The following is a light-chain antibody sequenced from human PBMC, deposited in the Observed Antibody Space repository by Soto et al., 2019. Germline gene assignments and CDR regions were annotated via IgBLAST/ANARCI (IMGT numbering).Light chain of an antibody. CDR1: QTITTY. J-gene: IGKJ4*01. V-gene: IGKV1-39*01. Sequence: DIQMTQSPSSLSASVGDRVTITCRASQTITTYLNWYQQKPGRAPKLLILAASSLQSGVPPRFSGSGSGTDLTLTVRSLQPEDFATYCCQQGYSTPLTFGGGTKVDIK. CDR3: QQGYSTPLT. CDR2: AAS.